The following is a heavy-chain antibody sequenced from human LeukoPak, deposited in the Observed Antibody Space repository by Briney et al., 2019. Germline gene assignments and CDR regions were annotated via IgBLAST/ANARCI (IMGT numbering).Heavy chain of an antibody. CDR1: GFTFSSHP. V-gene: IGHV3-30*04. CDR3: ARDRGITFGGAIVPTYFDY. Sequence: PGGSLRLSCAASGFTFSSHPMYWVRQAPGKRLGWVAVVSCDGENTHYVDSVKGRFTISRDNSKNTVYLQMNSLTTEDTAVYYCARDRGITFGGAIVPTYFDYWGQGTLVTFSS. J-gene: IGHJ4*02. CDR2: VSCDGENT. D-gene: IGHD3-16*02.